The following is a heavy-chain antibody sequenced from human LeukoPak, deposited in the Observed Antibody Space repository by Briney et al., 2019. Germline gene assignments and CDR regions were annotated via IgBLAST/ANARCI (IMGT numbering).Heavy chain of an antibody. J-gene: IGHJ4*02. V-gene: IGHV4-38-2*02. D-gene: IGHD2-21*01. Sequence: KPSETLSLTCSVSGYSIGSGHYWGWIRQPPGKGLEWIGSMYQTGSSYYSPSLKSRVTISLDTSKNQISLKLTFVTAADTAFYFCARENVVAQGTFDYWGQGALVTVSS. CDR3: ARENVVAQGTFDY. CDR2: MYQTGSS. CDR1: GYSIGSGHY.